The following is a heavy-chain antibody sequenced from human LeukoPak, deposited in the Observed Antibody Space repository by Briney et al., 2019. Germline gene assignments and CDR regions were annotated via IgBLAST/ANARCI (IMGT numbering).Heavy chain of an antibody. D-gene: IGHD2-21*02. Sequence: SETLSLTCAVYGGSFSGYYWSWIRQPPGKGLEWIGYIYYSGSTYYNPSLKSRVTISVATSKNQFSLKLSSVTAADTAVYYCASTSPAYCGGDCYGAFDIWGQGTMVTVSS. CDR2: IYYSGST. V-gene: IGHV4-30-4*08. CDR3: ASTSPAYCGGDCYGAFDI. J-gene: IGHJ3*02. CDR1: GGSFSGYY.